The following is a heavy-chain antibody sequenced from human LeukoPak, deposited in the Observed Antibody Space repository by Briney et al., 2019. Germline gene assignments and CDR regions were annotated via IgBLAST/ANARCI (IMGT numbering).Heavy chain of an antibody. D-gene: IGHD3-3*01. CDR3: AKDRSDFWSGYFDY. CDR2: IRYDGSNK. J-gene: IGHJ4*02. CDR1: GFTFSSYG. V-gene: IGHV3-30*02. Sequence: GGSLRLSCAASGFTFSSYGMHWVRQAPGKGLEWVAFIRYDGSNKYYADSVKGRFTISRGNSKNTLYLQMNSLRAEDTAVYYCAKDRSDFWSGYFDYWGQGTLVTVSS.